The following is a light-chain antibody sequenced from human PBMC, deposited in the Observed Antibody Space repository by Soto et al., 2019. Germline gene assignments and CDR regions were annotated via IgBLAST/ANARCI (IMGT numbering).Light chain of an antibody. Sequence: EIVMTQSPATLAGSPGETVTLSCRASQSLGGNLAWYQQKPGQAPRLLIFRASTRATGVPARFSGRGSGTEFTRTISGLQSEDFAVYYCHQYSKWPPWTFGPGTKVEIK. CDR3: HQYSKWPPWT. J-gene: IGKJ1*01. CDR2: RAS. CDR1: QSLGGN. V-gene: IGKV3-15*01.